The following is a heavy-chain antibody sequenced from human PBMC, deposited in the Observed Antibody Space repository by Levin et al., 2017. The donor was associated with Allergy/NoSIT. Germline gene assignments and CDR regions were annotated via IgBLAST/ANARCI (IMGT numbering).Heavy chain of an antibody. J-gene: IGHJ6*02. Sequence: PGGSLRLSCAASGFTFDDYAMHWVRQAPGKGLEWVSGISWNSGSIGYADSVKGRFTISRDNAKNSLYLQMNSLRAEDTALYYCAKDTTFGDGDYTKRAIFDYDYYGMDVWGQGTTVTVSS. V-gene: IGHV3-9*01. CDR3: AKDTTFGDGDYTKRAIFDYDYYGMDV. D-gene: IGHD4-17*01. CDR1: GFTFDDYA. CDR2: ISWNSGSI.